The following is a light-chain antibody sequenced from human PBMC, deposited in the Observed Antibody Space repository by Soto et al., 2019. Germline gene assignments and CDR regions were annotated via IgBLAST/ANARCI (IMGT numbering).Light chain of an antibody. J-gene: IGLJ3*02. CDR2: ANT. CDR1: SYNIGAGYD. Sequence: QSVLTQPPSVSGSPGQRVTISCTGSSYNIGAGYDVHWYQQLPGTAPKLIIYANTNRPSGVPDRFSGSKSGTSASLAITGLQAEDEADYYCQSYDTSLSGSAVFGGGTKLTVL. CDR3: QSYDTSLSGSAV. V-gene: IGLV1-40*01.